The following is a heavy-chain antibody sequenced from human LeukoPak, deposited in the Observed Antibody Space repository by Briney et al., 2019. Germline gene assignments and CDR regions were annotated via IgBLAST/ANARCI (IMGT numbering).Heavy chain of an antibody. CDR1: GFTFSSYA. Sequence: PGGSLRLSCAASGFTFSSYAMHWVRQAPGKGLEWVAVISYDGSNKYYADSVKGRFTISRDNSKNTLYLQMNSLRAEDTAVYYCAKDFLPGATGYGMDVWGQGTTVTVSS. CDR3: AKDFLPGATGYGMDV. D-gene: IGHD1-26*01. CDR2: ISYDGSNK. V-gene: IGHV3-30*04. J-gene: IGHJ6*02.